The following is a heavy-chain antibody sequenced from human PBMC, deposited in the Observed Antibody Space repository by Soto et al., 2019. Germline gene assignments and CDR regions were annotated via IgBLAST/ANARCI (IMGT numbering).Heavy chain of an antibody. D-gene: IGHD1-1*01. V-gene: IGHV3-11*06. Sequence: GGSLRLSCEGSGFTFSDYYISWIRQAPGKGLEWISYSSNSGTFSRYADSVKGRFSISRDNTKNLLYLQVNSLRAEDTAVYYCARSGDNYNRLDYWGQGTPVTVSS. CDR2: SSNSGTFS. CDR1: GFTFSDYY. CDR3: ARSGDNYNRLDY. J-gene: IGHJ4*02.